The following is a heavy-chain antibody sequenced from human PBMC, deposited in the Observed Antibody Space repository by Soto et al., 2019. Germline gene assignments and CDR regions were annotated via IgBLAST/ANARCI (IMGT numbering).Heavy chain of an antibody. CDR2: ISAYNGNT. Sequence: GASVKVSCKASGYTFTSYGISWVRQAPGQGLEWMGWISAYNGNTNYAQKLQGRVTMTTDTSTSTAYMELRSLRSDDTAVYYCARAQYCSGGSCYSFDYWGQGTLVTVSS. CDR3: ARAQYCSGGSCYSFDY. CDR1: GYTFTSYG. V-gene: IGHV1-18*01. D-gene: IGHD2-15*01. J-gene: IGHJ4*02.